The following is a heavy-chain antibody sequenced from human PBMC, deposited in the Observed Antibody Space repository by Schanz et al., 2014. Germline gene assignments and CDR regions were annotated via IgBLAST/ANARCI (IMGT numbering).Heavy chain of an antibody. CDR3: ARVKQGCSDTSCVLDP. Sequence: QVQLQESGPGLVKPSGTLSLTCAVSGVSISSTNWWHWVRQSPGKGLEWLGEIIHDGRTNYNPSLGSRVTISLDKSENQCSLELRSVTAADTALYFCARVKQGCSDTSCVLDPWGQGTLVTVSS. CDR2: IIHDGRT. D-gene: IGHD2-2*01. J-gene: IGHJ5*02. CDR1: GVSISSTNW. V-gene: IGHV4-4*02.